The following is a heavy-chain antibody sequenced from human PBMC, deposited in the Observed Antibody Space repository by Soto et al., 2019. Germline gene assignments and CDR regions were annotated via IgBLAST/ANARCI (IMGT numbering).Heavy chain of an antibody. CDR3: AKDIGRRMVTIGSFDY. J-gene: IGHJ4*02. CDR2: ISWDGGST. CDR1: GFTFDDYT. V-gene: IGHV3-43*01. Sequence: EVQLVESGGVVVQPGGSLRLSCAASGFTFDDYTMHWVRQPPGKGLEWVSLISWDGGSTYYADSVKGRFTISRDNSKNSLYLQMNSLRTEDTALYYCAKDIGRRMVTIGSFDYWGQGTLVTVSS. D-gene: IGHD1-1*01.